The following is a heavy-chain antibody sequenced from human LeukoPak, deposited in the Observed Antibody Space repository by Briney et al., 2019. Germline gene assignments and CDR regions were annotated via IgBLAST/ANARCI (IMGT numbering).Heavy chain of an antibody. J-gene: IGHJ4*02. CDR1: GFTFSCYA. CDR3: AREAERWLQFTFDY. D-gene: IGHD5-24*01. Sequence: PGGSLRLSCAASGFTFSCYAMSWVRQAPGKGLEWVSAISGSGGSTYYADSVKGRFTISRDNSKNTLYLEMNSLSTDDTAVYYCAREAERWLQFTFDYWGQGALVTVSS. V-gene: IGHV3-23*01. CDR2: ISGSGGST.